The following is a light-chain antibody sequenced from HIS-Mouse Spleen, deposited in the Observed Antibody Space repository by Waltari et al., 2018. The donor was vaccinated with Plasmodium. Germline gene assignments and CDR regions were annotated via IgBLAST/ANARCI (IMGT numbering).Light chain of an antibody. Sequence: ELVITQSPAPLSVSSRDSATLSCRASQSVSSNLSWYPQKPGQPPRLLIYGASTRATGIPARFSGSGSGTEFTLTISSMQSEDFAVYYCQQYNNWPYTFGQGTKLEIK. CDR3: QQYNNWPYT. CDR2: GAS. CDR1: QSVSSN. V-gene: IGKV3-15*01. J-gene: IGKJ2*01.